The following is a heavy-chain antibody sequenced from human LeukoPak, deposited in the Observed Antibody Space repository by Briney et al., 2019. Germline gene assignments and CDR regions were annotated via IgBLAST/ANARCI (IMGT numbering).Heavy chain of an antibody. CDR2: IYASGNT. D-gene: IGHD5-24*01. CDR3: ASYREAYDLYPHGLDV. CDR1: GASFSTTAYF. V-gene: IGHV4-61*02. Sequence: PSDTLSLTCSVSGASFSTTAYFWNWLRPPPGQELVWIGRIYASGNTHYNPSLKSRVTMSLDTSKNQFSLTMNSVTAADSAVYFCASYREAYDLYPHGLDVWGRGTVVTVAS. J-gene: IGHJ3*01.